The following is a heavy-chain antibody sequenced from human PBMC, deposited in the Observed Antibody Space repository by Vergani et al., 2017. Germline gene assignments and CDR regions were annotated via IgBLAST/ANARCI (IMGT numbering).Heavy chain of an antibody. CDR2: ITHSGST. J-gene: IGHJ6*02. V-gene: IGHV4-38-2*01. CDR1: GYSISSGSY. CDR3: ARRPYYYYSSGYSKYYYYGMDV. D-gene: IGHD3-22*01. Sequence: QVQLHESGPGLVKPSEILSLTCAVSGYSISSGSYWAWIRQPPGKGLEWSGEITHSGSTNYNPSLKSRVTISVGTSKNQFSRKLSSVTAADTAVYYCARRPYYYYSSGYSKYYYYGMDVWGQGTTVTVSS.